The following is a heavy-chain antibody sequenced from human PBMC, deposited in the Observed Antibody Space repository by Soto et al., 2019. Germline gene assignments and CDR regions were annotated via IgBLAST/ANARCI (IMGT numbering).Heavy chain of an antibody. V-gene: IGHV4-4*07. D-gene: IGHD5-12*01. CDR1: GGSIKAFY. CDR2: IFSSGST. J-gene: IGHJ4*02. Sequence: SVTLSLTYTVSGGSIKAFYWSWVRQHAGKGLEWIGRIFSSGSTSFNPSLESRVAMSVDTSKNHFSLNLSSVTAADMAVYYCAREGSYSAYNFAHGIQLWSFDFWGQGALVTVSS. CDR3: AREGSYSAYNFAHGIQLWSFDF.